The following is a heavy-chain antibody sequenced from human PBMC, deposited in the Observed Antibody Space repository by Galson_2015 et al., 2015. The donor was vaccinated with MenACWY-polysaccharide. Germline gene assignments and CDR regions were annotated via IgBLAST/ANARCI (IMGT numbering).Heavy chain of an antibody. J-gene: IGHJ4*02. V-gene: IGHV3-21*01. CDR3: ARQILDYDFWSGYYPTNFDY. CDR1: GFTFSNFW. CDR2: ISSTTTYI. D-gene: IGHD3-3*01. Sequence: SLRLSCAASGFTFSNFWMSWVRQAPGKGLEWVSSISSTTTYIYYADSVKGRFTISRDNAKNSLYLQMNSLGAEDTAVYYCARQILDYDFWSGYYPTNFDYWGQGTLVTVSS.